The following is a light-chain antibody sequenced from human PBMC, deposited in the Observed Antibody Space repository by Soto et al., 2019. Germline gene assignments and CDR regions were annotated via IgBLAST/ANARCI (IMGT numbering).Light chain of an antibody. CDR3: PPYNNWPLT. CDR1: QGIGEN. V-gene: IGKV3-15*01. Sequence: ELVLTQSPGTLSLSPGERATLSCRSRQGIGENLAWYQAKRGQTPSLVIYDASTRATGVRARFSGSRSGPVFTLTIYSLQSEDFAMYYCPPYNNWPLTFGGGTKV. CDR2: DAS. J-gene: IGKJ4*01.